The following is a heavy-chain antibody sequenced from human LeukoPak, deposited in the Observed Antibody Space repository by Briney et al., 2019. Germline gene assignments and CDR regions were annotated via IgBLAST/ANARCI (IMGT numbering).Heavy chain of an antibody. J-gene: IGHJ3*02. CDR2: ITYNGRST. CDR3: AREDTTAAFDI. V-gene: IGHV3-48*03. Sequence: GGSLRLSCAASGFTFSSSEMSWLRQAPGKGLEWIAYITYNGRSTQYADSVKVRLTISRDNAKNSLYLQLNSLRGEDTAIYYCAREDTTAAFDIWGQGTMVTVSS. CDR1: GFTFSSSE. D-gene: IGHD2-21*02.